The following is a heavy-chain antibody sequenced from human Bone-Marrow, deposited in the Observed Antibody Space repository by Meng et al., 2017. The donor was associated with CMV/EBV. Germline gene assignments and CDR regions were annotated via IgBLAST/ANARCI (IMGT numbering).Heavy chain of an antibody. V-gene: IGHV4-34*01. J-gene: IGHJ5*02. D-gene: IGHD4-17*01. Sequence: SFSGYYWAWIRQPPGKGLEWIGKINDRRSTNYDPSLQSRVTMSIDTAKAHFSLKLTSVTAADTAVYYCARVLGTVTTNWFDPWGQGTLVTVSS. CDR1: SFSGYY. CDR2: INDRRST. CDR3: ARVLGTVTTNWFDP.